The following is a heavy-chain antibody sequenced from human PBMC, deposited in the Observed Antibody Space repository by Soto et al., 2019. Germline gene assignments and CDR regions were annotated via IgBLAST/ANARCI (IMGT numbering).Heavy chain of an antibody. J-gene: IGHJ5*02. V-gene: IGHV4-59*08. CDR3: ARHSSGTSFDP. D-gene: IGHD3-10*01. CDR2: IYYSGST. Sequence: PSEPLYLTCTVSGDSISEYYWSWIRQPPGKGLEWIGYIYYSGSTNSNNPSLKSRVAISVDTSKNEFSLKLSSVTAADTAVYYCARHSSGTSFDPWGQGTLVTV. CDR1: GDSISEYY.